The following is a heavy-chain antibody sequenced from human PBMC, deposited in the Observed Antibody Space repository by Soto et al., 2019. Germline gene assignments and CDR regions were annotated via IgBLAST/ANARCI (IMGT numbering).Heavy chain of an antibody. Sequence: PGGSLRLSCTASGFTFGDYAMSWVRQAPGKGLEWVGFIRRKEYCGTTEYAASVKGRFTISSDDSKSIAYLQMNSLKTEDTAVYYCTTSSSWFYFDYGGQGTLVTVSS. V-gene: IGHV3-49*04. CDR3: TTSSSWFYFDY. J-gene: IGHJ4*02. D-gene: IGHD6-13*01. CDR1: GFTFGDYA. CDR2: IRRKEYCGTT.